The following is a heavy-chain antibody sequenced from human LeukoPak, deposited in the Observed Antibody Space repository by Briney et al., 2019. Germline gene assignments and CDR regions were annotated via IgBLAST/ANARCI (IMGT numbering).Heavy chain of an antibody. CDR1: GFTFSSYG. CDR2: ISYDESSK. D-gene: IGHD3-10*01. Sequence: PGGSLRLSCAASGFTFSSYGMHWVRQAPGKGLEWVAIISYDESSKYYADSVKGRFTISRDNSKNTVYLQINSLRAEDTALFYCARGRYYYGSGTYYKGLDYWGQGTLVTVSS. V-gene: IGHV3-30*19. CDR3: ARGRYYYGSGTYYKGLDY. J-gene: IGHJ4*02.